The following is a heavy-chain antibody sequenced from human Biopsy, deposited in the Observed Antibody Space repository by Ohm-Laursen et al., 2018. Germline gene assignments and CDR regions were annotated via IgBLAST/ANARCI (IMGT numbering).Heavy chain of an antibody. V-gene: IGHV4-39*01. D-gene: IGHD3-16*01. Sequence: SETLSLTCTVSGGSLSSYYWDWIRQPPGKGLEWIGSIYYSGSTYYNPSLKSRVTISADRSKNQFSLKLTSVTAADTAMYYCARQGFATSPLDYWGQGSLVTVSS. CDR2: IYYSGST. CDR1: GGSLSSYY. J-gene: IGHJ4*02. CDR3: ARQGFATSPLDY.